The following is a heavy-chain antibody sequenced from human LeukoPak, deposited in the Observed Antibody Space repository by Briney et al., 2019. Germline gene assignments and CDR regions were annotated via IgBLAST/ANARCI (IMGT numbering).Heavy chain of an antibody. J-gene: IGHJ4*02. CDR3: ARGFSGGATGYFDY. CDR1: GYTFTSYD. D-gene: IGHD1-26*01. V-gene: IGHV1-8*01. CDR2: MNPNSGNT. Sequence: ASVKVSCKASGYTFTSYDINWVRQATGQGLEWMGWMNPNSGNTGYAQKFQGRVTMTTDTSTSTAYMELRSLRSDDTAVYYCARGFSGGATGYFDYWGQGTLVTVSS.